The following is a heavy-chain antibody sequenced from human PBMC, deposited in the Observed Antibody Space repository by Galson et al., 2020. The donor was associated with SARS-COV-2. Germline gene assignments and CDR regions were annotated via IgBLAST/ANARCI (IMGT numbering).Heavy chain of an antibody. CDR2: IYWNDDK. CDR3: AHRGDVRVLWEQAFDY. CDR1: GFSLSTSGVG. J-gene: IGHJ4*02. D-gene: IGHD1-26*01. V-gene: IGHV2-5*01. Sequence: SGPTLVKPTQTLTLTCTFSGFSLSTSGVGVGWIRQPPGKALEWLALIYWNDDKRYSPSLKSRLTITKDTSKNQVVLTMTNMDPVDTATYYCAHRGDVRVLWEQAFDYWGQGTLVTVSS.